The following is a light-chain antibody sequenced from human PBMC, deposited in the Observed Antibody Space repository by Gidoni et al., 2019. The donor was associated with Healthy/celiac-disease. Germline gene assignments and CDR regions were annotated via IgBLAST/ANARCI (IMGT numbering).Light chain of an antibody. CDR1: QDISYS. V-gene: IGKV1-16*02. CDR2: AAS. J-gene: IGKJ4*01. Sequence: DIQMTQSPSSLSASVGDRVTITCRASQDISYSLAWFQQKPGSAPKSLIYAASSLRTGVPSKFSGSGSGTDFTLTISSLQPEDFATYYCQQYKSYPPTFXGXTKVEI. CDR3: QQYKSYPPT.